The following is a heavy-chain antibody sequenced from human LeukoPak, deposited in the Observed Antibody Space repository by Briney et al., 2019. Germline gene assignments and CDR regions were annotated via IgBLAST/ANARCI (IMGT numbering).Heavy chain of an antibody. Sequence: SGTLSLSCAVSGGSISSSNWWSWVRQPPGKGLEWIGEIYHSGSTNYNPSLKSRVTISVDKSKNQFSLKLSSVTAADTAVYYCARAPRIAVAGTPLDYWGQGTLVTVSS. V-gene: IGHV4-4*02. D-gene: IGHD6-19*01. CDR1: GGSISSSNW. J-gene: IGHJ4*02. CDR2: IYHSGST. CDR3: ARAPRIAVAGTPLDY.